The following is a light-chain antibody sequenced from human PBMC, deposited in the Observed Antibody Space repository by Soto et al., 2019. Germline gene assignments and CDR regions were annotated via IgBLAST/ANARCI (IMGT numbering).Light chain of an antibody. CDR2: WAS. V-gene: IGKV4-1*01. J-gene: IGKJ1*01. CDR3: QQYYTSWWS. Sequence: DIVMTQSPDSLAVSLGERATINCKSSQSILYNSTNKNYVAWYQQKPGQPPKLLINWASTRESGVPDRFSGSGSGTDFTLTISSLQAEDVAVYYCQQYYTSWWSFGQGTKVEIK. CDR1: QSILYNSTNKNY.